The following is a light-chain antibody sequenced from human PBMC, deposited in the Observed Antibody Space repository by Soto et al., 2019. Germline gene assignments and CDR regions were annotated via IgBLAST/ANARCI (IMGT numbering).Light chain of an antibody. CDR2: DVS. CDR1: SSDVGGYNY. CDR3: CSYAGSYTYYV. J-gene: IGLJ1*01. V-gene: IGLV2-11*01. Sequence: QSVLPQPRSVSGSPGQSVTISCTGTSSDVGGYNYVSWYQQHPGKAPKLMIYDVSKRPSGVPDRFSSSKSGNTASLTISGLQAEDEADYYCCSYAGSYTYYVFGTGTKVNVL.